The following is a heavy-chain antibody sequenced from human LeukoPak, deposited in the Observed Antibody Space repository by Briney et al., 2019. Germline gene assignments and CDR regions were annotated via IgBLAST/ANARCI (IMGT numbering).Heavy chain of an antibody. CDR3: ARGRGGRRIYHYYMDV. J-gene: IGHJ6*03. CDR1: GYTFTSYG. Sequence: ASVKVSCKASGYTFTSYGISWVRQAPGQGLEWMGWISAYNGNTNYAQKLQGRVTMTRNTSISTAYMELSSLRSEDTAVYYCARGRGGRRIYHYYMDVWGKGTTVTISS. V-gene: IGHV1-18*01. CDR2: ISAYNGNT. D-gene: IGHD3-16*01.